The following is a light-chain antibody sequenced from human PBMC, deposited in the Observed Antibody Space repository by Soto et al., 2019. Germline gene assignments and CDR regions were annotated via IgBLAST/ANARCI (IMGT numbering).Light chain of an antibody. Sequence: DVVITQSPLSLPVTLGQPASISCSSNQSPVHSDGIAYFSWFQQRPGRSPRRLIYKVSNRDSGVPARFSGSGSGTDFTLKISRVEAEDVGVYYCAQGLQTPLTFGGGTKVDIK. CDR1: QSPVHSDGIAY. CDR2: KVS. V-gene: IGKV2-30*02. J-gene: IGKJ4*01. CDR3: AQGLQTPLT.